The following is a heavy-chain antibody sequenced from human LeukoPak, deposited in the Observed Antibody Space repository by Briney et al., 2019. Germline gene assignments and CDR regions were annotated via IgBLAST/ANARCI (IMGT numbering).Heavy chain of an antibody. CDR3: VRVGMNIHARDV. V-gene: IGHV3-21*01. D-gene: IGHD2/OR15-2a*01. CDR2: INSDSSYI. J-gene: IGHJ6*02. Sequence: KPSGTLTLTCAASGFTFSIYSMSWVRRAPGKGLEWLSSINSDSSYIFYADSVKGRFTITRDDARNSLFLQMNSLRAEDTAVYSCVRVGMNIHARDVWGQGTTVIVSS. CDR1: GFTFSIYS.